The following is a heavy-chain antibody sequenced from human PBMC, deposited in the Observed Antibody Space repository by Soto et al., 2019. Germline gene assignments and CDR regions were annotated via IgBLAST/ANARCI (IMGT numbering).Heavy chain of an antibody. CDR3: ARKRSGGSCYYYGMDV. D-gene: IGHD2-15*01. CDR1: GYTFTSYY. Sequence: GASVKVSCKASGYTFTSYYMHWVRQAPGQGLEWMGIINPSGGSTSYAQKFQGRVTMTRDTSTSTVYMELSSLRSEDTAVYYCARKRSGGSCYYYGMDVWGQGTTVTVSS. J-gene: IGHJ6*02. V-gene: IGHV1-46*01. CDR2: INPSGGST.